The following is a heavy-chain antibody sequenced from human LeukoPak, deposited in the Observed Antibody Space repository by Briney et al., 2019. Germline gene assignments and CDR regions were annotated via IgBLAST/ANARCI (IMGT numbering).Heavy chain of an antibody. CDR3: ARSYGSGSYDLYYYYMDV. J-gene: IGHJ6*03. CDR2: ISGSSSYI. D-gene: IGHD3-10*01. CDR1: GFTFSSYS. Sequence: GGSLRLSCAGSGFTFSSYSMNWVRQAPGKGLEWVSSISGSSSYIYYADSVKGRFIISRDNAKNSLYLQMNSLRAEDTAVYYCARSYGSGSYDLYYYYMDVWGKGTTVTVSS. V-gene: IGHV3-21*01.